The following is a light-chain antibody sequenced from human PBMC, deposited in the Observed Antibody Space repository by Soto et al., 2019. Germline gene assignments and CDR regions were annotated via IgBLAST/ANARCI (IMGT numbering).Light chain of an antibody. V-gene: IGLV1-51*01. J-gene: IGLJ2*01. CDR1: RYNIGRNS. Sequence: QSVLTQPPSVSVAPGQRVTISCSGSRYNIGRNSVSWYQQLPGTAPKLLIYDNDERPSGIPDRFSGSKSGSSVTLAITGLQTGDEADYYCGTWDSSLSAGVFGGGTKVTVL. CDR3: GTWDSSLSAGV. CDR2: DND.